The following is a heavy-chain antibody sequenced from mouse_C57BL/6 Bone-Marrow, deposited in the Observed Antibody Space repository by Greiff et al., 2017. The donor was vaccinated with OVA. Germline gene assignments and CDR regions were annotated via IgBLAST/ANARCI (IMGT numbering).Heavy chain of an antibody. J-gene: IGHJ4*01. CDR3: TYGYDPYYYAMDY. V-gene: IGHV1-5*01. D-gene: IGHD2-2*01. CDR1: GYTFTSYW. CDR2: IYPGNSDT. Sequence: EVQLQQSGTVLARPGASVKMSCKTSGYTFTSYWMHWVKQRPGQGLEWIGAIYPGNSDTSYNQKFKGKAKLTAVTSASTAYMELSSLTNEDSAVYYCTYGYDPYYYAMDYWGQGTSVTVSS.